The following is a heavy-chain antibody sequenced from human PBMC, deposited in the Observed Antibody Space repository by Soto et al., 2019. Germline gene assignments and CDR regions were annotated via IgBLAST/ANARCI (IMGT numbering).Heavy chain of an antibody. D-gene: IGHD2-21*02. CDR2: INAGNGNT. Sequence: ASVKVSCKASGYTLTSYAMHWVRQAPGQRLEWMGWINAGNGNTKYSQKFQGRVTITRDASASTAYMELSSLRSEDTAVYYCARSIVVVTAADYWGQGTLVTVSS. V-gene: IGHV1-3*01. J-gene: IGHJ4*02. CDR3: ARSIVVVTAADY. CDR1: GYTLTSYA.